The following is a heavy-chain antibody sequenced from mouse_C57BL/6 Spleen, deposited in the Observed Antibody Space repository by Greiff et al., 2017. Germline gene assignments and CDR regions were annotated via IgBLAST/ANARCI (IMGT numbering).Heavy chain of an antibody. CDR2: IDPETGGT. D-gene: IGHD1-1*01. Sequence: VQLQQPGAELVRPGASVTLSCKASGYTFTDYVMHWVKQTPVHGLEWIGAIDPETGGTAYNQKFKGQAILTAYKSSSTAYMELRSLTYEDSAVYCHTSRIYYYGRSYGGDSMYYWGQGTSVTVSS. J-gene: IGHJ4*01. V-gene: IGHV1-15*01. CDR1: GYTFTDYV. CDR3: TSRIYYYGRSYGGDSMYY.